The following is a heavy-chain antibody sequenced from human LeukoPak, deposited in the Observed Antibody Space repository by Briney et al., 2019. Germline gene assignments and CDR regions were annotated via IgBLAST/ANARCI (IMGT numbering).Heavy chain of an antibody. CDR2: IYSGGST. J-gene: IGHJ4*02. CDR1: GFTVSSNY. D-gene: IGHD6-6*01. V-gene: IGHV3-66*01. CDR3: ARGYSSSSEGAY. Sequence: GGSLRLSCAASGFTVSSNYMSWVRQAPGKGLEWVSIIYSGGSTYYADSVKGRFTISRDNSKNTLYPQMNSLRAEDTAVYYCARGYSSSSEGAYWGQGTLVTVSS.